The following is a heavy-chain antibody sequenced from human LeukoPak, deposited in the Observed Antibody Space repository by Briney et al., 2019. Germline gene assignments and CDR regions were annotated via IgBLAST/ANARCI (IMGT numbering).Heavy chain of an antibody. CDR2: ISSSSSTI. D-gene: IGHD5-18*01. V-gene: IGHV3-48*01. J-gene: IGHJ4*02. Sequence: GGSLRLSCAASGFIYSSYSMKWVSQAPGKGLECVSSISSSSSTISSADSVKAPFTISSDNAKNSLYLQMNSLRAEDTAVYYCASGYSYGSVEYWGQGTLVTVSS. CDR3: ASGYSYGSVEY. CDR1: GFIYSSYS.